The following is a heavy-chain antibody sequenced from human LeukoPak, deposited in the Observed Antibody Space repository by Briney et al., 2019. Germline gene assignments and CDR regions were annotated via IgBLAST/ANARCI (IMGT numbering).Heavy chain of an antibody. J-gene: IGHJ4*02. CDR2: INHSGST. CDR3: ARDRSSYDSGSYGGVFES. Sequence: SETLSLTCAVYGGSFSGYYWSWIRQPPGKGLEWIGEINHSGSTNYNPSLKSRVTISVDTSKNQFSLKLSSVTAADTAVYYCARDRSSYDSGSYGGVFESWGQGTLVTVSS. D-gene: IGHD3-10*01. V-gene: IGHV4-34*01. CDR1: GGSFSGYY.